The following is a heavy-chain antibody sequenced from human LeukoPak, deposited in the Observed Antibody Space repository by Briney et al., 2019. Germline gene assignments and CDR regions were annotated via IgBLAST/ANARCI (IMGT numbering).Heavy chain of an antibody. J-gene: IGHJ4*02. Sequence: PGGSLRLSFAASGFTFSSYSMNSVRQPPGKGLEGVSSISGSSSYIYYADSVKGRSTISIDKAKNSLSLQMNSLRAENTDVYYCTREWSYTHLVGYWGQGTLVTVSS. CDR2: ISGSSSYI. V-gene: IGHV3-21*01. D-gene: IGHD2-15*01. CDR1: GFTFSSYS. CDR3: TREWSYTHLVGY.